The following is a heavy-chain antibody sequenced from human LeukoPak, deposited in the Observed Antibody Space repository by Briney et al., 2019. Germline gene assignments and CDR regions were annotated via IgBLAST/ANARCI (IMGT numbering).Heavy chain of an antibody. CDR1: GYTFTSYD. V-gene: IGHV1-8*01. Sequence: ASVKVSCKASGYTFTSYDINWVRQAPGQGLEWMGWMNPNSGNTGYAQKFQGRVTMTRNTSISTAYMELSSLRSEDTAVYYCARGSRRAGLLKYYYYMDVWGKGTTVTISS. CDR3: ARGSRRAGLLKYYYYMDV. CDR2: MNPNSGNT. D-gene: IGHD3-22*01. J-gene: IGHJ6*03.